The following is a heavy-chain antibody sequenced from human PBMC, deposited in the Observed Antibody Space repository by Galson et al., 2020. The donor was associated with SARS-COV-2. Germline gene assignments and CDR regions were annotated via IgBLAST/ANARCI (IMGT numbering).Heavy chain of an antibody. CDR2: INPNGGTT. D-gene: IGHD2-15*01. Sequence: ASVKVSCKASGYSFPNYYIHWVRQAPGQGLEWMGMINPNGGTTRYAQKFQGRVAMTRDTSTTTVYMEVPSLTSEDTAIYYCARSVGEILLVVAATEPFDYWGQGTLVTVSS. J-gene: IGHJ4*02. V-gene: IGHV1-46*01. CDR1: GYSFPNYY. CDR3: ARSVGEILLVVAATEPFDY.